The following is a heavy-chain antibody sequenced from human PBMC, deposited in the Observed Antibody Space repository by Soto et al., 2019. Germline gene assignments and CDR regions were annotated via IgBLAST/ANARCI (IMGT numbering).Heavy chain of an antibody. D-gene: IGHD2-2*01. CDR1: GFTFSSNA. CDR2: ISYDGTNK. V-gene: IGHV3-30-3*01. CDR3: ARGYCSSTSCFYGMDV. Sequence: GGSLRLSCAASGFTFSSNAMHWVRQAPGKGLEWVAFISYDGTNKYYADSVKGRFTISRDNSKNTLYLQMNSLRAEDTAVYYCARGYCSSTSCFYGMDVWGQGTTVTVSS. J-gene: IGHJ6*02.